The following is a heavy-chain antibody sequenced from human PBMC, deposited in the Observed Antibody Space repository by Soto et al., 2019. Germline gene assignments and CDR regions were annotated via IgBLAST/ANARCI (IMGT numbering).Heavy chain of an antibody. CDR1: GFSLSTSGVG. CDR3: AHLPWKELWPRAPVVN. V-gene: IGHV2-5*02. CDR2: IFWDDDK. J-gene: IGHJ4*02. Sequence: GSGPTLVNPTQTLTLTCTFSGFSLSTSGVGVGWIRQPPGKALEWVGIIFWDDDKRYRPSLKRRLSITKDTSRNQLVLTMTNMDPVDTATYYCAHLPWKELWPRAPVVNWGQGTPVTAPQ. D-gene: IGHD1-1*01.